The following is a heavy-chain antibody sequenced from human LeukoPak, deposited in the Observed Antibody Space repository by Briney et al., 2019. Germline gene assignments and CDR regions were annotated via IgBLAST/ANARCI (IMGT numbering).Heavy chain of an antibody. CDR3: ARSAIPRTLTARRMGNYYMDV. CDR1: GYTFTSYD. V-gene: IGHV1-8*01. Sequence: ASVKDSCKASGYTFTSYDINWVRQATGQGLEWMGWMNPNSGNTGYAQKFQGRVTMTRNTSISTAYMELSSLRSEDTAVYYCARSAIPRTLTARRMGNYYMDVWGKGTTITVSS. J-gene: IGHJ6*03. D-gene: IGHD2-2*02. CDR2: MNPNSGNT.